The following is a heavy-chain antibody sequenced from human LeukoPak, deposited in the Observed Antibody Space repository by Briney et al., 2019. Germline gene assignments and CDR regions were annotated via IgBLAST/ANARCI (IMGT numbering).Heavy chain of an antibody. J-gene: IGHJ4*02. CDR2: IIPIFGTA. CDR3: ARVTLVRGVITGIFDY. CDR1: GYTFTSYY. V-gene: IGHV1-69*13. Sequence: ASVKVSCKASGYTFTSYYMRWVRQAPGQGLEWMGGIIPIFGTANYAQKFQGRVTITADESTSTAYMELSSLRSEDTAVYYCARVTLVRGVITGIFDYWGQGTLVTVSS. D-gene: IGHD3-10*01.